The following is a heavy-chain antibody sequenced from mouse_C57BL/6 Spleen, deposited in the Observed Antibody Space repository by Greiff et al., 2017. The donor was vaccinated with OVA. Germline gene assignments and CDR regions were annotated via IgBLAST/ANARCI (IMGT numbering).Heavy chain of an antibody. CDR3: ARRRTGTDAMDY. CDR1: GYTFTDYN. V-gene: IGHV1-18*01. Sequence: VQLQQSGPELVKPGASVKIPCKASGYTFTDYNMDWVKQSHGKSLEWIGDINPNNGGTIYNQKFKGKATLTVDKSSSTAYMELRSLTSEDTAVYYCARRRTGTDAMDYWGQGTSVTVSS. CDR2: INPNNGGT. D-gene: IGHD4-1*01. J-gene: IGHJ4*01.